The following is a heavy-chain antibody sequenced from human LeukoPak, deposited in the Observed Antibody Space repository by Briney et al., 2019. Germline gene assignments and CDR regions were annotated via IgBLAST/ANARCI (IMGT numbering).Heavy chain of an antibody. V-gene: IGHV3-48*04. D-gene: IGHD2-2*01. CDR2: ISGSSNTI. CDR3: ARSCSTTSCYDY. CDR1: GFAFSTSS. Sequence: PGGSLRLSCAASGFAFSTSSMNWVRQAPGKGLEWVSYISGSSNTIYYAESMKGRFTISRDNAKNSLYLQMNSLRAEDTAVYYCARSCSTTSCYDYWGQGTLVTVSS. J-gene: IGHJ4*02.